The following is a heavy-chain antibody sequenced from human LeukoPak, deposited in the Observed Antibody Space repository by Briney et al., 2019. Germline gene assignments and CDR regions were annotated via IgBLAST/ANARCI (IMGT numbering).Heavy chain of an antibody. V-gene: IGHV4-59*01. CDR3: ALGDCSSTSCYVFDY. D-gene: IGHD2-2*01. CDR1: GGYISSYY. J-gene: IGHJ4*02. Sequence: SETLPLTCTVSGGYISSYYWSWIRQPPGKGLEWIGYIFNSGSTNYNPSLKSRVTISVDTPKNQFSLKLSSVTAADTAVYFCALGDCSSTSCYVFDYWGQGTLVTVSS. CDR2: IFNSGST.